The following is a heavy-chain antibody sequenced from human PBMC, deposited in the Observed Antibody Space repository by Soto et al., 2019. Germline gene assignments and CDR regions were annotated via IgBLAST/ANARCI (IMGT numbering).Heavy chain of an antibody. D-gene: IGHD6-6*01. J-gene: IGHJ4*02. V-gene: IGHV3-15*07. Sequence: EVQLVESGGGLVKPGGSLRLSCAASGVSLTHAWLHWVRQAPGKGLEWVGRIKSKDYGGTADYAAPVKGRFIISRDDSQSTLYLQMNSLKSEETAVYYCTTGVVRENFCGQGILVTVSS. CDR1: GVSLTHAW. CDR2: IKSKDYGGTA. CDR3: TTGVVRENF.